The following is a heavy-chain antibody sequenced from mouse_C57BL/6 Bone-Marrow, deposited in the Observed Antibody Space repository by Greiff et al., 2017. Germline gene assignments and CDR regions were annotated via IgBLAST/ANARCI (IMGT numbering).Heavy chain of an antibody. CDR1: GYTFTSYW. CDR2: IDPGSGST. D-gene: IGHD1-1*01. CDR3: ARSRTTVVDDY. Sequence: QVQLQQPGAELVKPGASVKMSCKASGYTFTSYWITWVKQRPGQGLEWIGDIDPGSGSTNYNEKFKSKATLTVDTSSSTAYRQLSSLTSEDSAVYYCARSRTTVVDDYWGQGTTLTVSS. V-gene: IGHV1-55*01. J-gene: IGHJ2*01.